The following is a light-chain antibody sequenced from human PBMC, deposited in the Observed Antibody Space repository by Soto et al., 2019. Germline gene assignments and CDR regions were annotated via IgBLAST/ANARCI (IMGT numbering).Light chain of an antibody. J-gene: IGKJ5*01. CDR1: QGISSW. CDR2: AAS. Sequence: DIQMTQSPSAMSASVGDRVTITCRASQGISSWLAWYQQKPGKAPKLLIYAASSLQSGVPSRFSGSGSGTEFTLTISGLQSEDFAVYYCQQRSNWITFGQGTRLEIK. CDR3: QQRSNWIT. V-gene: IGKV1-12*01.